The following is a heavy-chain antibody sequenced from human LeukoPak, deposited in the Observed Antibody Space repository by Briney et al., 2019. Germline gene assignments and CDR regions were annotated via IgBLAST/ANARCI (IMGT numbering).Heavy chain of an antibody. CDR1: GLSFSTIA. V-gene: IGHV3-69-1*02. CDR2: IRGNGET. Sequence: GGSLRLSCAASGLSFSTIAMSWVRQGPATGLEWVSSIRGNGETFYADSVKGRFTISRDNAKNSLYLQMNSLRAEDTAVYYCARGTNADYWGQGTLVTVSS. D-gene: IGHD2-8*01. J-gene: IGHJ4*02. CDR3: ARGTNADY.